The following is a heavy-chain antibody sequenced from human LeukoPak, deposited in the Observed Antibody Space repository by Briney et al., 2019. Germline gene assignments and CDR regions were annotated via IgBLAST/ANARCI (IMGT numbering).Heavy chain of an antibody. V-gene: IGHV3-66*01. CDR3: ARGESSAY. CDR2: IYSGGST. Sequence: TGGSLRLSCAASGFTISYNYMSWVGQAPGKGLEWVSVIYSGGSTYYADSVKGRFTISRDNTKNTLYLQMNSLRAEDTAVYYCARGESSAYWGQGTLVTVSS. CDR1: GFTISYNY. D-gene: IGHD6-6*01. J-gene: IGHJ4*02.